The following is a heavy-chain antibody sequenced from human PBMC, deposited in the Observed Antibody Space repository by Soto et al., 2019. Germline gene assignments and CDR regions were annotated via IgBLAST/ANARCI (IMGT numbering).Heavy chain of an antibody. D-gene: IGHD4-17*01. CDR3: AKLAVDYGAPPDY. J-gene: IGHJ4*02. V-gene: IGHV3-30*18. CDR1: GFTFSSYG. Sequence: PGGSLRLSCAASGFTFSSYGMHWVRQAPGKGLEWVAVISYDGSNKYYADSVKGRFTISRDNSKNTLYLQMNSLRAEDTAVYYCAKLAVDYGAPPDYWGQGTLVTVSS. CDR2: ISYDGSNK.